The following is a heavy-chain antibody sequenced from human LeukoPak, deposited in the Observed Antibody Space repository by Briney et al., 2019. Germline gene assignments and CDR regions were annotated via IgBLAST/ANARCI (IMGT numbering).Heavy chain of an antibody. V-gene: IGHV3-53*01. CDR3: AELGITMIGGV. D-gene: IGHD3-10*02. J-gene: IGHJ6*04. CDR2: IYSGGST. Sequence: GGSLRLSCAASGFTVSSNYMSWVRQAPGRGLEWVSVIYSGGSTYYADSVKGRFTISRDNSKNTLYLQMNSLRAEDTAVYYCAELGITMIGGVWGKGTTVTISS. CDR1: GFTVSSNY.